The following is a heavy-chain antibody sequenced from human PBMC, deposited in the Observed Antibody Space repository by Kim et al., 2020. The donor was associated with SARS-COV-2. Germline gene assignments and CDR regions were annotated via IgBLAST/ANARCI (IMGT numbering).Heavy chain of an antibody. V-gene: IGHV3-11*06. CDR2: ISSSSSHT. Sequence: GGSLRLSCAASGFIFSDYYMSWIRQAPGKGLEWVSYISSSSSHTNYAESMKGRFTISRDNAKNSLYLQVNSLRVEDTAVYYCARDSRGYSYGANDYCGQGTLVTVSS. J-gene: IGHJ4*02. D-gene: IGHD5-18*01. CDR1: GFIFSDYY. CDR3: ARDSRGYSYGANDY.